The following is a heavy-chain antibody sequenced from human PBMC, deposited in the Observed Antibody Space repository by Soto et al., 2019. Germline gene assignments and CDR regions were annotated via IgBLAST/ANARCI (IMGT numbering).Heavy chain of an antibody. D-gene: IGHD3-22*01. CDR1: GFSLSSSGMS. CDR2: VYWNDDK. CDR3: AHMYYYDGSGYYPTSDY. V-gene: IGHV2-5*01. J-gene: IGHJ4*02. Sequence: SGPTLVNPTQTLTLTCTFSGFSLSSSGMSVGWFRQAPGKAPEWLSLVYWNDDKRYSPSLKSRLTISKDTSTKQVVLTMTNMDSVDTGTYYCAHMYYYDGSGYYPTSDYWGQGTLVTVSS.